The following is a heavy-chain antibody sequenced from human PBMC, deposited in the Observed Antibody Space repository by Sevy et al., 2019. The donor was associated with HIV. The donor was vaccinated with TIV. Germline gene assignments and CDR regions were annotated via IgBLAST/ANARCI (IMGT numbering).Heavy chain of an antibody. CDR3: ARGSGAYSSSSYLDY. J-gene: IGHJ4*02. CDR2: ISYDGSNK. V-gene: IGHV3-30-3*01. CDR1: GFTFSSYA. Sequence: GGSLRLSCAASGFTFSSYAMHWVRQAPGKGLEWVAVISYDGSNKYYADSVKGRFTISRDNSKNTPYLQMNSLRAEDTAVYYCARGSGAYSSSSYLDYWGQGTLVTVSS. D-gene: IGHD6-6*01.